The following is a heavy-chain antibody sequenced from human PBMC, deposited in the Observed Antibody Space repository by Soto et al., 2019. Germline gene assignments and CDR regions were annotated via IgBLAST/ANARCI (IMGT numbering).Heavy chain of an antibody. CDR3: AREVGDIVATTPLRIVGMDV. J-gene: IGHJ6*02. CDR2: ISAYNGNT. Sequence: ASVKVSCKASGYTFTSYGISCVRQAPGQGLEWMGWISAYNGNTNYAQKLQGRVTMTTDTSTSTAYMELRSLRSDDTAVYYCAREVGDIVATTPLRIVGMDVWGQGTTVTVS. V-gene: IGHV1-18*01. D-gene: IGHD5-12*01. CDR1: GYTFTSYG.